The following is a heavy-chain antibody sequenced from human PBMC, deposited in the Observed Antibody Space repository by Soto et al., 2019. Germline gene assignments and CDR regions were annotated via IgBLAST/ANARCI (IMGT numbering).Heavy chain of an antibody. V-gene: IGHV3-9*01. J-gene: IGHJ3*02. Sequence: GGSLRLSCAASGFTFDDYAMHWVRQAPGKGLEWVSGISWNSGSIGYADSVKGRFTISRDNAKNSLYLQMSSLRAEDTALYYCAKEGSANDAFDIWGQGTMVTVSS. CDR1: GFTFDDYA. CDR3: AKEGSANDAFDI. CDR2: ISWNSGSI.